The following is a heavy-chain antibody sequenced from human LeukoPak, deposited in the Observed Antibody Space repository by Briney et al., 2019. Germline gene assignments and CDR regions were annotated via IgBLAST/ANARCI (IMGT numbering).Heavy chain of an antibody. CDR1: GGSISSGNYY. CDR3: ARDRAAGYSYGFSPNLDAFDI. D-gene: IGHD5-18*01. Sequence: SQTLSLTCTVSGGSISSGNYYWSWIRQPPGKGLEWIGYIYYSGSSYYNPSLKSRVTILVDTSKNQFSLKLSSVTAADTAVYYCARDRAAGYSYGFSPNLDAFDIWGQGTMVTVSS. V-gene: IGHV4-30-4*01. J-gene: IGHJ3*02. CDR2: IYYSGSS.